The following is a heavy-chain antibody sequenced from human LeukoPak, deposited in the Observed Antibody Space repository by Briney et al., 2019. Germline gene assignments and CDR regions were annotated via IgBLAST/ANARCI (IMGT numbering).Heavy chain of an antibody. V-gene: IGHV1-69*13. Sequence: SVKVSCKASGYTFTGNHMHWVRQAPGQGLEWMGGIIPIFGTANYAQKFQGRVTITADESTSTAYMELSSLRSEDTAVYYCARHYGDYLDYWGQGTLVTVSS. CDR3: ARHYGDYLDY. CDR1: GYTFTGNH. D-gene: IGHD4-17*01. J-gene: IGHJ4*02. CDR2: IIPIFGTA.